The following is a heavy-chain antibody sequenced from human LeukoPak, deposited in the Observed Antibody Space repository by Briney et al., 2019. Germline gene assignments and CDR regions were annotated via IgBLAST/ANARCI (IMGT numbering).Heavy chain of an antibody. J-gene: IGHJ4*02. V-gene: IGHV3-30-3*01. CDR2: ISYDGSNK. CDR3: ARERRYFDY. Sequence: GGSLRLSCAASGFTFSRYAMHWVRQAPGKGLEWVAVISYDGSNKYYADSVKGRFTISRDNSKNTLYLQMNSLRAEDTAVYYCARERRYFDYWGQGTLVTVSS. CDR1: GFTFSRYA. D-gene: IGHD1-14*01.